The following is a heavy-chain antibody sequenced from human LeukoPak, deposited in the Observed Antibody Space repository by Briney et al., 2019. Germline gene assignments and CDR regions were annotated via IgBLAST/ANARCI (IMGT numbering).Heavy chain of an antibody. CDR1: GFTFTTYE. V-gene: IGHV3-48*03. CDR3: ARDRPYCSGDTCYSDAFDL. Sequence: GGSLRLSCAASGFTFTTYEMNWVRQAPGKGLEWVSYISSSGSIVYYADSVKGRFTISRDNAQNSLSLQMNSLRAEDPAVYYCARDRPYCSGDTCYSDAFDLWGQGTMVTVSS. CDR2: ISSSGSIV. D-gene: IGHD2-15*01. J-gene: IGHJ3*01.